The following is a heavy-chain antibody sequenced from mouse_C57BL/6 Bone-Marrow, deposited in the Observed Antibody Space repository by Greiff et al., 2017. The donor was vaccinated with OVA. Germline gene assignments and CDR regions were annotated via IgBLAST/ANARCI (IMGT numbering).Heavy chain of an antibody. CDR1: GYTFTSYW. V-gene: IGHV1-55*01. D-gene: IGHD1-1*01. CDR3: ARRIYYYGSSYVGYFDV. CDR2: IYPGSGST. J-gene: IGHJ1*03. Sequence: QVQLKQPGAELVKPGASVKMSCKASGYTFTSYWITWVKQRPGQGLEWIGDIYPGSGSTNYNEKFKSKATLTVDTSSSTAYMQLSSLTSEDSAVYYCARRIYYYGSSYVGYFDVWGTGTTVTVSS.